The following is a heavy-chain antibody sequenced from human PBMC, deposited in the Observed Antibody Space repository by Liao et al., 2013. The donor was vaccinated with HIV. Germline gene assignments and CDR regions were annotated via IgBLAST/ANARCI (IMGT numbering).Heavy chain of an antibody. CDR2: INHSGST. D-gene: IGHD3-22*01. V-gene: IGHV4-59*12. CDR1: GGYIGSYS. CDR3: ARGPDSSGYLDY. J-gene: IGHJ4*02. Sequence: QVQLQESGPGLVKPSETLSLTCTVSGGYIGSYSWSWIRQPARKGLEWIGEINHSGSTNYNPSLKSRVTISVDTSKNQFSLKLSSVTAADTAVYYCARGPDSSGYLDYWGQGTLVTVSS.